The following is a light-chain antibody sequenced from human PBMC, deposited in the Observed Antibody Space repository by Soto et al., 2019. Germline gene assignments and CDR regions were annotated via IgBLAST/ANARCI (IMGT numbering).Light chain of an antibody. CDR2: VNNDGRP. CDR3: QTWDIGNPV. J-gene: IGLJ2*01. CDR1: SGHSTYA. V-gene: IGLV4-69*01. Sequence: QLVLTQSPSASASLGASVKLTCTLTSGHSTYAIAWHQQQPEKGPRYLMKVNNDGRPIKGDGIPDRFSGSSSGAERYLTISSLQSEDEADYYCQTWDIGNPVFGGGTKLTVL.